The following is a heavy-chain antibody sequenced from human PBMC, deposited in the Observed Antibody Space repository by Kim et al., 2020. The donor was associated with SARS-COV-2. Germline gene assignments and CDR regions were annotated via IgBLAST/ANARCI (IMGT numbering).Heavy chain of an antibody. V-gene: IGHV3-73*01. Sequence: GGSLRLSCAASGFSFSDAAIHWVRQASGKGLEWVGHIRSRASKYATAYTASVEGRFTISRDESKNTSYLQMNSLKSEDTAMYYCTRIAIVGEGGELEDYWGPGTLVTVSS. CDR3: TRIAIVGEGGELEDY. CDR2: IRSRASKYAT. J-gene: IGHJ4*02. CDR1: GFSFSDAA. D-gene: IGHD3-10*01.